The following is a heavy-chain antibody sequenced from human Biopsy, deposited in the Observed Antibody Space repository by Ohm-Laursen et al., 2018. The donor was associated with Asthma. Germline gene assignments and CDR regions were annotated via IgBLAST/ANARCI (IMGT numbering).Heavy chain of an antibody. D-gene: IGHD1-26*01. CDR2: IYSGGTS. J-gene: IGHJ5*01. V-gene: IGHV3-66*02. Sequence: SLRLSCAASGFAVSRDYMFWVRQAPGKGLEWVSVIYSGGTSHTADSVRGRFTISRDYSKNTLFPEMNSLRPEDTAVYYCAKELFPGWELRRGPDSWGQGTLVTVSS. CDR3: AKELFPGWELRRGPDS. CDR1: GFAVSRDY.